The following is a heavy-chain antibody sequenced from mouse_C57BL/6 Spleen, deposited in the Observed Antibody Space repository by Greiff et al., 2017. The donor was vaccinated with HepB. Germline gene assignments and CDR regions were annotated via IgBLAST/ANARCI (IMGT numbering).Heavy chain of an antibody. Sequence: QVQLQQSGAELMKPGASVKLSCKATGYTFTGYWIEWVKQRPGHGLEWIGEILPGSGSTNYNEKFKGKATFTADTSSNTAYMQLGSLTTEDSAIYYCARSGYDYDGGYWYFDVWGTGTTVTVSS. CDR1: GYTFTGYW. CDR2: ILPGSGST. CDR3: ARSGYDYDGGYWYFDV. D-gene: IGHD2-4*01. V-gene: IGHV1-9*01. J-gene: IGHJ1*03.